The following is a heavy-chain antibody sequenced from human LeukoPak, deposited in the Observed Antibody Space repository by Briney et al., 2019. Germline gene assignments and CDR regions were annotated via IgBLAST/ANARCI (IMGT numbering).Heavy chain of an antibody. J-gene: IGHJ4*02. CDR2: IKEDGGEI. CDR3: VRYTRRYPFDY. V-gene: IGHV3-7*04. CDR1: GFTFSSNY. Sequence: GGSLRLSCAASGFTFSSNYMSCVRQAPGEGLEWVANIKEDGGEIYYVGSVRGRFTISRDNAKNSLSLQMNSLRAEDTAVYYCVRYTRRYPFDYWGQRTLVTVST. D-gene: IGHD2-2*02.